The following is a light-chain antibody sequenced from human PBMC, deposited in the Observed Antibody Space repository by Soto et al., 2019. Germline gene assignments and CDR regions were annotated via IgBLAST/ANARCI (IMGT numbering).Light chain of an antibody. J-gene: IGLJ2*01. V-gene: IGLV1-44*01. Sequence: QSVLTQPPSASGTPGQRVTISCSGSSSNIGSRSVHWYQQLSGTAPQLLIYLNDQRPSGVPARFSGSKSDTSASLAITGLQSEDEADYFCAAWDDSLNGPVFGGGTKLTVL. CDR3: AAWDDSLNGPV. CDR2: LND. CDR1: SSNIGSRS.